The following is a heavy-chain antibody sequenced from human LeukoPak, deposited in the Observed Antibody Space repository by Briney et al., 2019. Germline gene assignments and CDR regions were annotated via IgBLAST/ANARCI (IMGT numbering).Heavy chain of an antibody. D-gene: IGHD5-12*01. CDR1: GGSISSNTYY. V-gene: IGHV4-39*07. J-gene: IGHJ5*02. CDR2: IYYSGST. Sequence: SETLSLTCTVSGGSISSNTYYWGWIRQPPGKGLEWIGSIYYSGSTYYNPSLKSRVTISVDTSKNQFSLKLSSVTAADTAVYYCARTLPTSGYDANWFDPWGQGTLVTVSS. CDR3: ARTLPTSGYDANWFDP.